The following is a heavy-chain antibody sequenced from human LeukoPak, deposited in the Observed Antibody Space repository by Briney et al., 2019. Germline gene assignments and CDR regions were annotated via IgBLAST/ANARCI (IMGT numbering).Heavy chain of an antibody. Sequence: SETLSLTCAVYGGSFSGYYWSWIRQPPGKGLEWIGEINHSGSTNYNPSLKSRVTISVDTSKNQFSLKLSSVTAADTAVYYCARETGYSSPLDIWGQGTMVTVSS. CDR1: GGSFSGYY. D-gene: IGHD6-13*01. CDR3: ARETGYSSPLDI. CDR2: INHSGST. J-gene: IGHJ3*02. V-gene: IGHV4-34*01.